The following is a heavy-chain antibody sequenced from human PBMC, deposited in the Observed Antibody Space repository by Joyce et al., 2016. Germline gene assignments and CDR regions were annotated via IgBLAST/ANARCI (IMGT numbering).Heavy chain of an antibody. CDR2: INPDRGDT. V-gene: IGHV1-2*02. CDR3: AREYGGTFYFDY. J-gene: IGHJ4*02. D-gene: IGHD4-23*01. Sequence: QVQLVQSGAEVKNPGASVKGSCKASGFSFSGYYIHWVRQAPGQGLEWMGWINPDRGDTIYAQKFQGRVTMTRDTSISTVYLELGRLTSDDTALYYCAREYGGTFYFDYWGQVTLVTVSS. CDR1: GFSFSGYY.